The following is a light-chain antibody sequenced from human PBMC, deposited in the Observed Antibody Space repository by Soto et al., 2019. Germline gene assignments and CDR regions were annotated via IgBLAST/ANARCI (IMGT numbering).Light chain of an antibody. CDR2: EVT. J-gene: IGLJ1*01. CDR3: SSYTTVSTKV. V-gene: IGLV2-14*01. Sequence: QSALTQPASVSGSPGQSITISCTGTSSYVGAYNFVSWYQQHPAKAPKLMIYEVTNRPSGVSNRFSGSKSGNTASLTISGLQAADEDDDYCSSYTTVSTKVFGAGTKVTVL. CDR1: SSYVGAYNF.